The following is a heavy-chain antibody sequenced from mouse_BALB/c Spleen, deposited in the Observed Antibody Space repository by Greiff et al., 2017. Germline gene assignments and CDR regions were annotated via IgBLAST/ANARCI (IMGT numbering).Heavy chain of an antibody. CDR3: ARALTGPSYWYLDV. J-gene: IGHJ1*01. Sequence: EVQLVESGGGLVKPGGSLKLSCAASGFTFSSYAMSWVRQTPEKRLEWVASISSGGSTYYPDSVKGRFTISRDNARNILYLQMSSLRSEDTAMYYCARALTGPSYWYLDVWGAGTTVTVSS. CDR1: GFTFSSYA. V-gene: IGHV5-6-5*01. D-gene: IGHD4-1*01. CDR2: ISSGGST.